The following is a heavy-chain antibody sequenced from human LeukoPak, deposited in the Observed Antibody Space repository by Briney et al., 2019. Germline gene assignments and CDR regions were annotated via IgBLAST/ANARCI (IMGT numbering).Heavy chain of an antibody. CDR1: GGSISSGSYY. Sequence: TLSLTCTVSGGSISSGSYYWSWIRQPAGKGLEWIGRIYTSGSTNYNPSLKSRVTISVDTSKNQFSLKLSSVTAADTAVYYCARDEEGWFDPWGQGTLVTVSS. V-gene: IGHV4-61*02. CDR3: ARDEEGWFDP. CDR2: IYTSGST. J-gene: IGHJ5*02.